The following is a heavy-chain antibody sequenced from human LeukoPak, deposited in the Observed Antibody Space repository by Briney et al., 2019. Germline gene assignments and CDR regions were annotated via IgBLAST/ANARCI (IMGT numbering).Heavy chain of an antibody. V-gene: IGHV1-8*01. CDR1: GYTFTSYD. J-gene: IGHJ4*02. CDR3: ARGPTAARRYYFDY. D-gene: IGHD6-6*01. Sequence: ASAKVSCKASGYTFTSYDINWVRQATGQGLEWMGWMNPNSGNTGYAQKFQGRVTMTRNTSISTAYMELSSLRSEDTAVYYCARGPTAARRYYFDYWGQGTLVTVSS. CDR2: MNPNSGNT.